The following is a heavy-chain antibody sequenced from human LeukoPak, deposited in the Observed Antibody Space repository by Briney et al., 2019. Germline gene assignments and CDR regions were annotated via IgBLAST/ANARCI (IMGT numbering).Heavy chain of an antibody. V-gene: IGHV4-30-4*01. D-gene: IGHD3-10*01. CDR3: AREGTYGSGSYYA. CDR2: IYYSGST. CDR1: GCSISSGDYY. Sequence: PSQTLSLTCTVSGCSISSGDYYWSWIRQPPGKGLEWVGYIYYSGSTYYNPSLKSRVTISVDTSKNQFSLKLSSVTAADTAVYYCAREGTYGSGSYYAWGQGTLVTVSS. J-gene: IGHJ5*02.